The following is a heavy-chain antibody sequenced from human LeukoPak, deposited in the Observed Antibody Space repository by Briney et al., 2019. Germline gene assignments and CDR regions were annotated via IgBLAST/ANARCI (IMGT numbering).Heavy chain of an antibody. CDR1: GFTFDDHT. D-gene: IGHD3-22*01. CDR3: TKDGDSQYYYDSSGPLGY. Sequence: PGGSLRLSCAASGFTFDDHTMHWVRQAPGKGLEWVSLISWDGGSTYYADSVKGRFTISRDNSKNSLYLQMNSLRTEDTALYYCTKDGDSQYYYDSSGPLGYWGQGTLVTVSS. CDR2: ISWDGGST. V-gene: IGHV3-43*01. J-gene: IGHJ4*02.